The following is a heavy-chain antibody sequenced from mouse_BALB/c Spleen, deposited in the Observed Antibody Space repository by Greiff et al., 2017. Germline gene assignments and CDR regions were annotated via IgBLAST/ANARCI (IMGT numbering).Heavy chain of an antibody. J-gene: IGHJ1*01. CDR2: INPSNGRT. V-gene: IGHV1S81*02. D-gene: IGHD1-1*01. CDR3: ARFITTVVATAHWYFDV. CDR1: GYTFTSYW. Sequence: QVQLQQPGAELVKPGASVKLSCKASGYTFTSYWMHWVKQRPGQGLEWIGEINPSNGRTNYNEKFKSKATLTVDKSSSTAYMQLSSLTSEDSAVYYCARFITTVVATAHWYFDVGGAGTTDTVSS.